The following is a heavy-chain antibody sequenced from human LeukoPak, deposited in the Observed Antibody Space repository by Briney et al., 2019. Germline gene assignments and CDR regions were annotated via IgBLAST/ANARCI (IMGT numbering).Heavy chain of an antibody. V-gene: IGHV1-2*02. CDR3: ARVTYDSSGYYYTYYYCVDV. CDR1: GYTFTGYY. D-gene: IGHD3-22*01. CDR2: INPNSGGT. Sequence: GASVKVSCKASGYTFTGYYMHWVRQAPGQGLEWMGWINPNSGGTNYAQKFQGRVTMIRDTSISTAYMELSRLRSDDTAVYYCARVTYDSSGYYYTYYYCVDVWGNGTTVTVSS. J-gene: IGHJ6*03.